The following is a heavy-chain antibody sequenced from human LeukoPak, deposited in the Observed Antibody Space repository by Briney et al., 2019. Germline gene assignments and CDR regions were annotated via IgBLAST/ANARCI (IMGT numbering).Heavy chain of an antibody. V-gene: IGHV3-7*03. D-gene: IGHD1-26*01. CDR3: AKSPPGYSGSYDS. CDR1: GFTFSSYW. J-gene: IGHJ5*01. Sequence: GGSLRLSCAASGFTFSSYWMSWVRQAPGKGLEWVANINQDGSGKYYVDSVKGRFTISRDNAKNSLYLQMSSLRADDTAIYYCAKSPPGYSGSYDSWGQGTLVTVSS. CDR2: INQDGSGK.